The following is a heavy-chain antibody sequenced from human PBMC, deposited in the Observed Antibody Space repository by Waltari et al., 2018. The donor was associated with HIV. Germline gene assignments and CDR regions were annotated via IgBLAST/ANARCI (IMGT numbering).Heavy chain of an antibody. CDR1: GGSFSGYY. Sequence: QVQLQQWGAGLLKPSETLSLTCAVYGGSFSGYYWSWIRQPPGKGLEWIGEINHSGSTNYNPSLKSRVTISVDTSKNQFSLKLSSVTAADTAVYYCARAPERSAVAGTSGSVAFDYWGQGTLVTVSS. CDR3: ARAPERSAVAGTSGSVAFDY. CDR2: INHSGST. D-gene: IGHD6-19*01. V-gene: IGHV4-34*01. J-gene: IGHJ4*02.